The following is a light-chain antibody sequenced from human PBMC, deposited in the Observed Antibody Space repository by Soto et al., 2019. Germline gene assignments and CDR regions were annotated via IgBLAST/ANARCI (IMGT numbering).Light chain of an antibody. CDR2: EVS. Sequence: QSALTQPASVSGSPGQSITISCTGTSSDVGSYNLVSWYQQHPGKAPKRMSYEVSKRPSGVPNRFSGSKSGSAASLTISGIQTEDEADYYCCSYAGSNTGVFGGGTQLDVL. V-gene: IGLV2-23*02. J-gene: IGLJ2*01. CDR1: SSDVGSYNL. CDR3: CSYAGSNTGV.